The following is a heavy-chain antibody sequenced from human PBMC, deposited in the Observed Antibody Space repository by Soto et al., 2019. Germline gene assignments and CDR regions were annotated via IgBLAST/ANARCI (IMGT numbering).Heavy chain of an antibody. CDR1: GGSISSYY. D-gene: IGHD4-17*01. Sequence: SETLSLTCTVSGGSISSYYWSWIRQPPGKGLEWIGYMYNSGSTYYNPSLKSRVTISVDRSKNQFSLKLSSVTAADTAVYYCASMTRVPWDEHWGQGTLVTVP. V-gene: IGHV4-4*09. CDR3: ASMTRVPWDEH. CDR2: MYNSGST. J-gene: IGHJ4*02.